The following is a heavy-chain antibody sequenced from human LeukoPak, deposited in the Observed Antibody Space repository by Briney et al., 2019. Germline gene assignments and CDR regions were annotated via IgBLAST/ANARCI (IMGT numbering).Heavy chain of an antibody. D-gene: IGHD2-2*01. Sequence: SETLSLTCTVSGGSISSYYWSWIRQPPGKGLEWIGYIYYSGSTNYNPSLKSRVTISVDTSKNQFSLKLSSVTAADTAVYYCASGGLQYCSSTSCSWIPTFDYWGQGTLVTVSS. V-gene: IGHV4-59*01. CDR1: GGSISSYY. CDR3: ASGGLQYCSSTSCSWIPTFDY. CDR2: IYYSGST. J-gene: IGHJ4*02.